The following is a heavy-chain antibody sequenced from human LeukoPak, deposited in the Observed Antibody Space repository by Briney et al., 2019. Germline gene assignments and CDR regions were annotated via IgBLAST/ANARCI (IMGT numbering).Heavy chain of an antibody. V-gene: IGHV3-23*01. CDR3: AKDRGAVAGPNYFDY. Sequence: GSLRLSFAASGFTFTNYAMSWVRYSPGKGLEWVSAISGSGGSTYYADSVKGRFTISRDTSKNTLFLQMNSLRAEDTAVYYCAKDRGAVAGPNYFDYWGQRTLVTVSS. CDR2: ISGSGGST. J-gene: IGHJ4*02. D-gene: IGHD6-19*01. CDR1: GFTFTNYA.